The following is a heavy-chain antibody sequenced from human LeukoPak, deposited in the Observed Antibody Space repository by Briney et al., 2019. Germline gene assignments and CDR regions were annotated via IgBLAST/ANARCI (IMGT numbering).Heavy chain of an antibody. CDR2: INPNSGGT. D-gene: IGHD7-27*01. CDR3: ARDPGDPTRFDY. V-gene: IGHV1-2*02. CDR1: GYTFTGYY. Sequence: GASVKVSCKASGYTFTGYYMHWVRQAPGQGLEWMGWINPNSGGTNYAQKFQGRVTMTRDTSISTAYMELSGLRSDDTAVYYCARDPGDPTRFDYWSQGTLVTVSS. J-gene: IGHJ4*02.